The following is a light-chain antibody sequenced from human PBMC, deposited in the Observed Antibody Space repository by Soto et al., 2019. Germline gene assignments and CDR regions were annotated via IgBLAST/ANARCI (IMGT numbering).Light chain of an antibody. CDR3: SSYTSASTLLYL. Sequence: SALTQPASVSGSPGQSITISCTGTSSDVGGYNYVSWYQQHPGIAPKLLIYGVTNRPSGVSTRFSGSKSGNTDSLTISGLQAEDEADYHCSSYTSASTLLYLFGTGTKLTVL. CDR1: SSDVGGYNY. V-gene: IGLV2-14*01. J-gene: IGLJ1*01. CDR2: GVT.